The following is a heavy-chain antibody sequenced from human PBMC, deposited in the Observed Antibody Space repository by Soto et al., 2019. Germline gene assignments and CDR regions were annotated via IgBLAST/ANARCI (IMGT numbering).Heavy chain of an antibody. CDR1: GYTFTNYG. Sequence: QVQLVQSGGEVKKPGASVKVSCKASGYTFTNYGISWVRQAPGQGLEWMGWINVYNGNTKYAQKVQGRVTMTTNTPTRTAHMELRSLRSDDTAVYYCARGVGSGSYYNQYDWFDPWGQGTLVTVSS. J-gene: IGHJ5*02. CDR2: INVYNGNT. V-gene: IGHV1-18*01. D-gene: IGHD3-10*01. CDR3: ARGVGSGSYYNQYDWFDP.